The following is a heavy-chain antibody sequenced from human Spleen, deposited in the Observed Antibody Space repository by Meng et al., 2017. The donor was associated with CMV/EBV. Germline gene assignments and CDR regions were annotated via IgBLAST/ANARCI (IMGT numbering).Heavy chain of an antibody. CDR3: VRVTPPQAPL. CDR1: GFIFTTHD. V-gene: IGHV3-33*01. CDR2: IWKDGSNI. J-gene: IGHJ4*02. Sequence: GGSLRLSCKASGFIFTTHDMHWVRQAPGKGLEWVAGIWKDGSNINYGDSVKGRFTISRDNAKDTLYLQMKSLRPEDSAVYYCVRVTPPQAPLWGQGALVTVSS.